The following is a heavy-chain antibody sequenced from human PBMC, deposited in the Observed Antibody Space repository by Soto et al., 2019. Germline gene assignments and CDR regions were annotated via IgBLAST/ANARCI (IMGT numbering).Heavy chain of an antibody. V-gene: IGHV3-23*01. J-gene: IGHJ4*02. CDR2: ITGSGSST. D-gene: IGHD3-3*01. CDR3: AKESSNYPYFDY. Sequence: PGGSLRLSCAASGFPFRRYDMNWVRQAPGKGLEWVSFITGSGSSTYNAESVKGRFTISRDNSRNTLYLQMNSLRAEDTAVYYCAKESSNYPYFDYWGQGTLVTVSS. CDR1: GFPFRRYD.